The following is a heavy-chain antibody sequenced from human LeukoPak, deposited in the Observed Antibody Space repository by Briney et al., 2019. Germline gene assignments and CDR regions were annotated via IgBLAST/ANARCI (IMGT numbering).Heavy chain of an antibody. Sequence: PSETLSLTCTVSGGSISSSSYYWGWIRQPPGKGLEWIGSVHYSGSTHYNPSLKSRVTISVDTSKKQFSLRLTSVTAADTAVYYCAREVGADRSIDYWAQGTLVTVSS. CDR2: VHYSGST. D-gene: IGHD1-26*01. CDR1: GGSISSSSYY. J-gene: IGHJ4*02. V-gene: IGHV4-39*02. CDR3: AREVGADRSIDY.